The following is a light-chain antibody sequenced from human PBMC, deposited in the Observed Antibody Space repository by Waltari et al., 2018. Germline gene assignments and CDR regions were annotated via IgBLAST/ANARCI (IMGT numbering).Light chain of an antibody. J-gene: IGKJ4*01. CDR1: QGISNW. V-gene: IGKV1D-16*01. CDR2: DAS. Sequence: DIQMTQSPSSLSASVGDRVTITCRASQGISNWLAWYQQKPGKAPKSLIYDASSLQSGVPSRFSGSRSGTRFTLTISSLQPEDSATYYCQQYNTYPLTFGGGPKV. CDR3: QQYNTYPLT.